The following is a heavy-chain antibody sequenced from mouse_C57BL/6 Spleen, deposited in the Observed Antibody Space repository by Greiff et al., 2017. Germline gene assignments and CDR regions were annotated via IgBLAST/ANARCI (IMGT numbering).Heavy chain of an antibody. CDR2: IWTGGGT. CDR1: GFSLTSYA. D-gene: IGHD1-1*01. Sequence: QVQLKESGPGLVAPSQSLSITCTVSGFSLTSYAISWVRQPPGKGLEWLGVIWTGGGTNYNSALKSRLSISKDNSTSQVFLKMNSLQTDDTARYYCARRNYGSSYAYFDYWGKGTTLTVSS. J-gene: IGHJ2*01. V-gene: IGHV2-9-1*01. CDR3: ARRNYGSSYAYFDY.